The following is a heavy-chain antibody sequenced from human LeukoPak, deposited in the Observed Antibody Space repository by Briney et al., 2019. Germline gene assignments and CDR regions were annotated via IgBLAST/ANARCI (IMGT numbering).Heavy chain of an antibody. CDR2: IYYGGST. D-gene: IGHD2-15*01. J-gene: IGHJ5*02. Sequence: SETLSLTCTVSGGSISSSSYYWGWIRQPQGKGLEWIGSIYYGGSTYYNPSLKSRVTISVDTSKNQFSLKLSSVTAADTSVYYCARWRVAGMGNWFDPWGQGTLVTVSS. CDR3: ARWRVAGMGNWFDP. V-gene: IGHV4-39*01. CDR1: GGSISSSSYY.